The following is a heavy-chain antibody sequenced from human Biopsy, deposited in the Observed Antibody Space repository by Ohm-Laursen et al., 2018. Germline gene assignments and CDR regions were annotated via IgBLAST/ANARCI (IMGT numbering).Heavy chain of an antibody. CDR2: IFYRGST. CDR3: ARDYDTSGYYYVS. J-gene: IGHJ5*02. D-gene: IGHD3-22*01. CDR1: GGSISNNNYY. V-gene: IGHV4-39*01. Sequence: GTLSLTCTVSGGSISNNNYYWGWIRQPPGKGLERLGSIFYRGSTHYKPSLKSRVNISVDTSKNQFSLKLNSVTAADTAVYYCARDYDTSGYYYVSWGQGTLVTVSS.